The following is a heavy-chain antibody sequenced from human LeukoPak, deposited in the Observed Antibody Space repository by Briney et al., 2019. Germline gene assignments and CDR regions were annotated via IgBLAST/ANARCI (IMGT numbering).Heavy chain of an antibody. CDR3: AKDSGAYCSGGSCYRGYFHN. V-gene: IGHV3-23*01. Sequence: PGGSLRLSCAASGFTFNSYAMSWVRQAPGKGLEWVSAITGSGGTTYYADSVKGRFTMSRGNSKNTLYLLMNSLRAEDTAVYHCAKDSGAYCSGGSCYRGYFHNWGQGTLVTVSS. CDR1: GFTFNSYA. D-gene: IGHD2-15*01. J-gene: IGHJ4*02. CDR2: ITGSGGTT.